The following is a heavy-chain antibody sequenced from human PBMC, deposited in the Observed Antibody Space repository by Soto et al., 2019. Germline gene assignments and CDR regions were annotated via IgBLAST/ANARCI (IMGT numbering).Heavy chain of an antibody. CDR2: IYYSGST. CDR1: GGSISSYY. V-gene: IGHV4-59*01. Sequence: QVQLQESGPGLVKPSETLSLTCTVSGGSISSYYWSWIRQPPGKGLECIGYIYYSGSTNYNPSLKSRVTLSVDTSKNQFAMNLSSVTAADTAVYYCARRYGSCFDFWGQGTLVTVSS. J-gene: IGHJ4*02. D-gene: IGHD1-26*01. CDR3: ARRYGSCFDF.